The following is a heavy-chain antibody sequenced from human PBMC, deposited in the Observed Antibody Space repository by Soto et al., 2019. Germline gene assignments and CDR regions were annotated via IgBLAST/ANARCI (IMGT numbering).Heavy chain of an antibody. J-gene: IGHJ6*02. D-gene: IGHD1-26*01. CDR3: ARAFIVGATLTYYGFDV. CDR2: INPNSGGT. Sequence: ASVKVSCKASGYTFTGYYMHWVRQAPGQGLEWMGWINPNSGGTNYAQKFQGSVTMTRDTSISTAYMELSRLRSDDTAVYYCARAFIVGATLTYYGFDVWGQGTTVTVSS. V-gene: IGHV1-2*02. CDR1: GYTFTGYY.